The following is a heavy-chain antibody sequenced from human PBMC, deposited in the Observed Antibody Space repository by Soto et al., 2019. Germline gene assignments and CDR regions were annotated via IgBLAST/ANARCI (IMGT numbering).Heavy chain of an antibody. Sequence: PSETLSLTCTVSGGSISSYYWSWIRQPAGKGLEWIGRIYTSGSTNYNPSLKSRVTMSVDTSKNQFSLKLSSVTAADTAAYYCARDLIDYFQEGSCYVDWFDPCGQGTLVTVS. CDR2: IYTSGST. D-gene: IGHD3-22*01. V-gene: IGHV4-4*07. CDR3: ARDLIDYFQEGSCYVDWFDP. J-gene: IGHJ5*02. CDR1: GGSISSYY.